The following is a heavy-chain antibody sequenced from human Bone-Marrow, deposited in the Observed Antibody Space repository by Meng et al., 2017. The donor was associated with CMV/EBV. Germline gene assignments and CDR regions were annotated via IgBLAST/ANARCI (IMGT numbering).Heavy chain of an antibody. CDR3: AREKAGSFDI. Sequence: SETLSLTCVISGDSVSANSAVWNWIRQSPSRGLEWLERTYFRSKWYDYYAVSVKSRIAINPDTSKNQFSLQLNSVTPEDTAVYYCAREKAGSFDIWGQGTMVTVSS. CDR1: GDSVSANSAV. V-gene: IGHV6-1*01. J-gene: IGHJ3*02. CDR2: TYFRSKWYD.